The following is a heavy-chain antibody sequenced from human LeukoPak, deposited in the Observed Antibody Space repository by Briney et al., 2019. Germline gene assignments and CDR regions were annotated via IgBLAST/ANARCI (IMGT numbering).Heavy chain of an antibody. D-gene: IGHD3-22*01. CDR1: GGSVSSGNYY. J-gene: IGHJ5*02. V-gene: IGHV4-61*02. CDR2: IYTSGTT. CDR3: ARRWGSGYHL. Sequence: SETLSLTCTVSGGSVSSGNYYWTWIRQPAGKGLEWIGRIYTSGTTNYNPSLKSRVTISIDASKNQFSLRLSSVTAADTAVYYCARRWGSGYHLWGRGTLVTVSS.